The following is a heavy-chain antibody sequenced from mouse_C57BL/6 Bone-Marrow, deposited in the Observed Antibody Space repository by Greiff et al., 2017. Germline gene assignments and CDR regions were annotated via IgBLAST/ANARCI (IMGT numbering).Heavy chain of an antibody. CDR1: GFTFSDYY. V-gene: IGHV5-16*01. CDR3: AREGGYFYYAMDY. J-gene: IGHJ4*01. CDR2: INYDGSST. D-gene: IGHD2-3*01. Sequence: EVMLVESEGGLVQPGSSMKLSCTASGFTFSDYYMAWVRQVPEKGLEWVANINYDGSSTYYLDSLKSRFIISRDNAKNILYLQMSSLKSEDTATYYCAREGGYFYYAMDYWGQGTSVTVSS.